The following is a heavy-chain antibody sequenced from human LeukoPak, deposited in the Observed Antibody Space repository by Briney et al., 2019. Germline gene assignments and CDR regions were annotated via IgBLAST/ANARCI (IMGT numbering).Heavy chain of an antibody. J-gene: IGHJ6*02. CDR1: GFTLSSYG. Sequence: SGGSLRLSWAASGFTLSSYGMSWVRQAQGKGMGWDSAISGSGGRTYYADSVKGRFTISKNNSNNTLYLQMTSLRAEDTAVYYCAKRPPYYGMDVWGQGTTVTVSS. CDR3: AKRPPYYGMDV. CDR2: ISGSGGRT. V-gene: IGHV3-23*01.